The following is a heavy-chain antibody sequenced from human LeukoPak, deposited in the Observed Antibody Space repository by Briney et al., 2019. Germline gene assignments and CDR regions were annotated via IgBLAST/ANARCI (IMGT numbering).Heavy chain of an antibody. V-gene: IGHV3-53*01. Sequence: PGGSLRLSCAASGFTVSSSYMYWVRQAPGKGLEWVSFYRGETTYYAESVRGRFTISRDISKNTLYLLMNILIPEDTAVYYCAREVVSIPSYFESWGQGTRVTVSS. D-gene: IGHD2-15*01. CDR2: FYRGETT. J-gene: IGHJ4*02. CDR1: GFTVSSSY. CDR3: AREVVSIPSYFES.